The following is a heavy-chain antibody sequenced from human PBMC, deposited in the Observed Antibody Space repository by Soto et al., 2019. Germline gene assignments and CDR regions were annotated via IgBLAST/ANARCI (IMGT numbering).Heavy chain of an antibody. CDR2: IIPIFGTA. CDR1: GGTFSSYA. CDR3: AREDIVVVPAAIAYGMDV. D-gene: IGHD2-2*01. Sequence: GASVKVSCKASGGTFSSYAISWVRQAPGQGLEWMGGIIPIFGTANYAQKFQGRVTITADKSTSTAYMELSSLRFEDTAVYYCAREDIVVVPAAIAYGMDVWGQGTTVTVS. V-gene: IGHV1-69*06. J-gene: IGHJ6*02.